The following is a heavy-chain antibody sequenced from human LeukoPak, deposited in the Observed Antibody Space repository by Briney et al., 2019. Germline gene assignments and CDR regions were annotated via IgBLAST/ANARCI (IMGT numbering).Heavy chain of an antibody. D-gene: IGHD3-22*01. CDR2: IYSGGST. CDR3: ATRNYYDNRGYYYYYFDY. CDR1: GFTVSSNY. V-gene: IGHV3-53*01. Sequence: GGSLRLSCAASGFTVSSNYMSWVRQAPGKGLEWVSVIYSGGSTYYADSVKGRFTISRDNSKNTVYLQMHSLRAEDTATYYCATRNYYDNRGYYYYYFDYWGQGALVTVSS. J-gene: IGHJ4*02.